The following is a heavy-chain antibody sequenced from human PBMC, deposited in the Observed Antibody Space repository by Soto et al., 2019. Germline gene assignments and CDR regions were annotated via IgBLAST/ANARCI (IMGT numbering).Heavy chain of an antibody. D-gene: IGHD3-10*01. J-gene: IGHJ4*02. CDR3: ARHNYGSGSTYFDY. CDR2: IYYSGST. CDR1: GGSISSYY. V-gene: IGHV4-59*08. Sequence: SATLSLTCTVSGGSISSYYWSWIRQPPGKGLEWIGYIYYSGSTNYNPSLKSRVNISVDTSKNQFSLKLNSMTAADTAVYYCARHNYGSGSTYFDYWGQGTLVTVSS.